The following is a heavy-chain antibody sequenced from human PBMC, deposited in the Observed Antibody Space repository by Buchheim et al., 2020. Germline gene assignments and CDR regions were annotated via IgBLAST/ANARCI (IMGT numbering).Heavy chain of an antibody. CDR2: IYHSGST. CDR3: ARVEYDSRGCTIIDD. Sequence: QVQPQESGPGLVKPSGTLSLTCAVSGGSISSSNWWSWVRQPPGKGLEWIGEIYHSGSTNYKSSLKSRLTLSVDKSKNQISLKLSSVTAADTAVYYCARVEYDSRGCTIIDDWGQGIL. V-gene: IGHV4-4*02. D-gene: IGHD3-22*01. J-gene: IGHJ4*02. CDR1: GGSISSSNW.